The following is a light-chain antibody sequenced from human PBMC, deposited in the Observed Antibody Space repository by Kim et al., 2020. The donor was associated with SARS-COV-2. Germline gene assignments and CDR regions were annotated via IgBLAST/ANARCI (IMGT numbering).Light chain of an antibody. Sequence: EILLTQSPATLSLSPGERATLSCRASQSVTSYLAWYQQKPGQAPRLLIYDASNRATGIPARFSGSGSGTDFTLTISSLEPEDFAVYYCQQCRNWPLTFGGGTKLEI. J-gene: IGKJ4*01. CDR3: QQCRNWPLT. CDR1: QSVTSY. CDR2: DAS. V-gene: IGKV3-11*01.